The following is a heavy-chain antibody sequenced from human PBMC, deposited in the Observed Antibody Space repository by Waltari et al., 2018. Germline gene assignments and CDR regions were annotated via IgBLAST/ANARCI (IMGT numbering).Heavy chain of an antibody. Sequence: QVQLQESGPGLVKPSETLSLTCAVSGYSISSGYYWGWIRQPPGKGLGWIGSIYHSGSTYYNPSLKSRVTISVDTSKNQFSLKLSSVTAADTAVYYCARHTHCSSTSCYFYYYYYYGMDVWGQGTTVTVSS. CDR2: IYHSGST. J-gene: IGHJ6*02. CDR1: GYSISSGYY. CDR3: ARHTHCSSTSCYFYYYYYYGMDV. D-gene: IGHD2-2*01. V-gene: IGHV4-38-2*01.